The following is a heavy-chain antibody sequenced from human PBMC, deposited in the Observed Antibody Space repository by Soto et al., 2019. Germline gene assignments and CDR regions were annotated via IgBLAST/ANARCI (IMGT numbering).Heavy chain of an antibody. Sequence: PSETLSLTCTVSGGSISSGGYYWSWIRQHPGKGLEWIGYIYYSGSTYYNPSLKSRVTISVDTSKNQFSLKLSSVTAADTAVYYCARRTPSNYSYYYYMDVWGKGTTVTVSS. J-gene: IGHJ6*03. CDR3: ARRTPSNYSYYYYMDV. V-gene: IGHV4-31*03. D-gene: IGHD2-2*01. CDR2: IYYSGST. CDR1: GGSISSGGYY.